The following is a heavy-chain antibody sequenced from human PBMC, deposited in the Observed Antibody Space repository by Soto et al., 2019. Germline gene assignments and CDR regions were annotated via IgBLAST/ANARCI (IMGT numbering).Heavy chain of an antibody. Sequence: PGGSLRLSCAASGFTFSSYSMNWVRQAPGKGLEWVSSISSSSGYIYYADSVKGRFTISRDNAKNSLYLQMNSLRAEDTAVYYCASPGRGSYYPYYYYGMDVWGQGTTVTV. J-gene: IGHJ6*02. V-gene: IGHV3-21*01. CDR3: ASPGRGSYYPYYYYGMDV. D-gene: IGHD1-26*01. CDR1: GFTFSSYS. CDR2: ISSSSGYI.